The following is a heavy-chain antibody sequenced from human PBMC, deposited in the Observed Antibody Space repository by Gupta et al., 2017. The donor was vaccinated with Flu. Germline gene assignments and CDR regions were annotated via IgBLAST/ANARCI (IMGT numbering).Heavy chain of an antibody. Sequence: QVQLQESGPGLVKPSQTLSLTCTISGGSISSGDSYWSWIRQHPGRGLEWIGYIDHTGSTSYNPFLKRRVAISMDTSKNQFSLHLNSVAAADSAVYYCAREPPVLPAVGGGYYYFGLDVWGQGTTVTGSS. J-gene: IGHJ6*02. CDR1: GGSISSGDSY. D-gene: IGHD2-15*01. V-gene: IGHV4-31*03. CDR2: IDHTGST. CDR3: AREPPVLPAVGGGYYYFGLDV.